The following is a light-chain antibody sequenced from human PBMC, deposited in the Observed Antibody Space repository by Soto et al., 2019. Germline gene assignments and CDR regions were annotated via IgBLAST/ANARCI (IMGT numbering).Light chain of an antibody. CDR3: LQTTSFPWT. Sequence: DIQMTQSPSSVSASVGDRVSITCRASQDIGNWLAWYQQKPGKAPKLLISASSSLQSGVPSRFIGSGSGTDFTLMISSLQPEDCAIYWCLQTTSFPWTVGQGTKVDSK. V-gene: IGKV1-12*01. CDR2: ASS. J-gene: IGKJ1*01. CDR1: QDIGNW.